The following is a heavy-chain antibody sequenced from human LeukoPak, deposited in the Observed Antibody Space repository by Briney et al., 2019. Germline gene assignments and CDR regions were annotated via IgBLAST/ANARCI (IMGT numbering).Heavy chain of an antibody. D-gene: IGHD6-6*01. Sequence: HGESLKISCKGSGYSFTSYWIGWVRQMPGKGLEWMGIIYPGDSDTRYSPSFQGQVTISADKSISTAYLQWSSLKASDTAMYYCARRNEYSSSAGREPNDAFDIWGQGTMVTVSS. V-gene: IGHV5-51*01. CDR3: ARRNEYSSSAGREPNDAFDI. CDR1: GYSFTSYW. CDR2: IYPGDSDT. J-gene: IGHJ3*02.